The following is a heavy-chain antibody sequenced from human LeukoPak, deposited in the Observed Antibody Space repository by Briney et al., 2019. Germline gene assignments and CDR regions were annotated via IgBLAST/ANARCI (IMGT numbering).Heavy chain of an antibody. V-gene: IGHV3-7*03. CDR3: VKDSPPRYSGSPPAY. J-gene: IGHJ4*02. CDR2: INKDGGEK. D-gene: IGHD1-26*01. Sequence: GGSLRLSCAASGFTFSDYYMSWIRQAPGKGLEWVANINKDGGEKYYVDSVKGRFTISRDNAKNSLYLQMSSLRADDTAVYYCVKDSPPRYSGSPPAYWGQGTLVTVSS. CDR1: GFTFSDYY.